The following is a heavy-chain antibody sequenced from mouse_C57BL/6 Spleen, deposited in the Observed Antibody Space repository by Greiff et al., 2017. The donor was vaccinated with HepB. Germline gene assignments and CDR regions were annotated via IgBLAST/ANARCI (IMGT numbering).Heavy chain of an antibody. CDR3: ARAEGLRRLNWYFDV. V-gene: IGHV1-66*01. D-gene: IGHD2-4*01. Sequence: VQLQQSGPELVKPGASVKISCKASGYSFTSYYIHWVKQRPGQGLEWIGWIYPGSGNTKYNEKFKGKATLTADTSSSTAYMQLSSLTSEDSAVYYGARAEGLRRLNWYFDVWGTGTTVTVSS. CDR2: IYPGSGNT. CDR1: GYSFTSYY. J-gene: IGHJ1*03.